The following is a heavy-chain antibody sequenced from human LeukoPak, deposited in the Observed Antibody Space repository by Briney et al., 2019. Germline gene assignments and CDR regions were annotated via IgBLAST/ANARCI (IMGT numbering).Heavy chain of an antibody. CDR1: GFTFSDYY. V-gene: IGHV3-11*06. J-gene: IGHJ4*02. D-gene: IGHD3-22*01. CDR2: ISSSSSYT. CDR3: ASLDYYDSSGYNY. Sequence: GGSLRLSCAASGFTFSDYYMSWIRQAPGKGLEWVSYISSSSSYTNYADSVKGRFTISRDNAKNSLYLQMNSLRAEDTAVYYCASLDYYDSSGYNYWGQGTLVAVSS.